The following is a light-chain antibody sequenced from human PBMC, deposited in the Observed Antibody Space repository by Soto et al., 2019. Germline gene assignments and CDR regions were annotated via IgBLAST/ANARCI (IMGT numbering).Light chain of an antibody. V-gene: IGLV2-14*01. CDR2: EVS. CDR3: SSYRATSTWV. CDR1: SSDVGRYNY. J-gene: IGLJ3*02. Sequence: QSVLTQPASVSGSPGQSITISCTGTSSDVGRYNYVSWYQQRPGKAPKRMISEVSNRPSGVSIRFSGSKSGNTASLTISGLQAEEEADYYCSSYRATSTWVFGGGTKLTVL.